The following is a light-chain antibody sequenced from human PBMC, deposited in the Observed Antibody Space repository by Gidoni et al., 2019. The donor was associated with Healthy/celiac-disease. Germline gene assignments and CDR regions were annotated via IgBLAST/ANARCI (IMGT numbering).Light chain of an antibody. CDR2: AAS. Sequence: DIQMTQSPSSLSASVGDRVTITCRASQSISSYLNWYQQKPGKAPKLLIYAASSLQSGVPSRFSSSGCRTDFTLTISSLQPEDFATYYCQQSYSTPGTFGQGTKVEIK. J-gene: IGKJ1*01. CDR3: QQSYSTPGT. CDR1: QSISSY. V-gene: IGKV1-39*01.